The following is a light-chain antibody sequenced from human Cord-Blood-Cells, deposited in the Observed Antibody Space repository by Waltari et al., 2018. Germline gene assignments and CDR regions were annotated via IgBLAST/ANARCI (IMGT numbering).Light chain of an antibody. J-gene: IGKJ1*01. Sequence: IQLPPSPSSLSPSVADRVTITCRASQGISSYLAWYQQKPGKAPQLLIYAASTLQSGVPSRFSGSGSGTDFTLTISSLQPEDFATYYCQQLNSYPRTFGQGTKVEIK. V-gene: IGKV1-9*01. CDR1: QGISSY. CDR2: AAS. CDR3: QQLNSYPRT.